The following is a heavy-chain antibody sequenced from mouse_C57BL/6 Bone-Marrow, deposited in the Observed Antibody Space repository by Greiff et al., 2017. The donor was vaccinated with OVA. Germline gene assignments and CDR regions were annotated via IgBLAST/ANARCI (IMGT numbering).Heavy chain of an antibody. Sequence: QVQLQQSGAELMKPGASVKLSCKATGYTFTGYWIEWVKQRPGHGLEWIGEILPGSGSTNYNEKFKGKATFTADTSSNTAYMQLSSLTTEDSAIYYCARLLWLRRDPFYWYFDVWGTGTTVTVSS. CDR3: ARLLWLRRDPFYWYFDV. CDR2: ILPGSGST. J-gene: IGHJ1*03. V-gene: IGHV1-9*01. CDR1: GYTFTGYW. D-gene: IGHD2-2*01.